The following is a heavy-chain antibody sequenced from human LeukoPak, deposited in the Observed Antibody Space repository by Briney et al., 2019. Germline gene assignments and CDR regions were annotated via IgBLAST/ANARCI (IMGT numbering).Heavy chain of an antibody. Sequence: KPSETLSLTCAVYGGSFSGYYWSWIRQPPGKGLEWIGEINHSGSTNYNPSLKSRVTISVDTSKNQFSLKLSSVTAADTAVYYCARGRLELRSYYYYYMDVWGKGTTVTVSS. V-gene: IGHV4-34*01. CDR2: INHSGST. CDR1: GGSFSGYY. J-gene: IGHJ6*03. D-gene: IGHD1-7*01. CDR3: ARGRLELRSYYYYYMDV.